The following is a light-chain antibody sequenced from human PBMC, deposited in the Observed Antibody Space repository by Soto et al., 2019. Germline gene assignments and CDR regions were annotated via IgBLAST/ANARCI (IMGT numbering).Light chain of an antibody. V-gene: IGKV1-5*01. J-gene: IGKJ1*01. CDR3: QQYSSHST. Sequence: IQMTRSPSTLSASVEDRATSTLRASQCMRSWLACYQDKPGKAPKLLIYDAFSLESGVPSSLSGSGYGTEFTLTISSLQPDDFATYYCQQYSSHSTFGQGTKVDIK. CDR2: DAF. CDR1: QCMRSW.